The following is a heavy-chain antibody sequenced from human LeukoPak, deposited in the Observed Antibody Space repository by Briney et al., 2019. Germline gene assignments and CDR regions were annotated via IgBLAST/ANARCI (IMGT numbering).Heavy chain of an antibody. J-gene: IGHJ4*02. D-gene: IGHD2-2*01. CDR1: GFTFSFYA. CDR2: ISHDGSNK. Sequence: GRSLRLSCAASGFTFSFYAMHWVRQAPGKGLEWVTVISHDGSNKYYADSVKGRFTISRDNSKNTLYLQMNSLRAEDTAVYYCARGGVGYQLLYYFDYWGQGALVTVSS. V-gene: IGHV3-30-3*01. CDR3: ARGGVGYQLLYYFDY.